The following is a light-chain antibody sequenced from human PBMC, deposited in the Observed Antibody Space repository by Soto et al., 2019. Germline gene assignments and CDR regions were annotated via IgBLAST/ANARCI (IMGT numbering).Light chain of an antibody. CDR3: QQADSFPIT. CDR1: EDINSR. Sequence: DIQRTQSPSSVSASVGDRVTISCRASEDINSRLAWYQQKPGNAPKLLIYAAFILQSGVPSRFSGYGSGTDFTLSISSLQPEDFATYYCQQADSFPITFGQGTRLEI. CDR2: AAF. V-gene: IGKV1-12*01. J-gene: IGKJ5*01.